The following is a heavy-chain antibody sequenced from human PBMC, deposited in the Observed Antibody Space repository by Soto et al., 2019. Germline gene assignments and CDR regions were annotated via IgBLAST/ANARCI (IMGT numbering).Heavy chain of an antibody. J-gene: IGHJ2*01. CDR1: GFTFSSYG. CDR2: ISYDGSNK. Sequence: QPGGSLRLSCAASGFTFSSYGMHWVRQAPGKGLEWVAVISYDGSNKYYADSVKGRFTISRDNSKNTLYPQMNSLRAEDTAVYYCAKGSDSSGYWYFDLWGRGTLVTVSS. CDR3: AKGSDSSGYWYFDL. V-gene: IGHV3-30*18. D-gene: IGHD3-22*01.